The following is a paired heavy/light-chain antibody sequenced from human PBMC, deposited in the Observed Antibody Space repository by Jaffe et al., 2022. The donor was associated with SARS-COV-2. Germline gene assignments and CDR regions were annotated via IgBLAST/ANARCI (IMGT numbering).Light chain of an antibody. CDR1: SGSVSTNSY. Sequence: QTLVTQEPSLSVSPGGTVTLTCGLSSGSVSTNSYATWYQQTPGQAPHTLMYNTNIRSSGVPDRFSGSILGKKAALTITGAQADDESTYYCYIYLGRGIWVFGGGTKLTV. CDR2: NTN. J-gene: IGLJ3*02. CDR3: YIYLGRGIWV. V-gene: IGLV8-61*01.
Heavy chain of an antibody. J-gene: IGHJ5*02. D-gene: IGHD3-22*01. CDR2: ISGSGGTT. V-gene: IGHV3-23*01. Sequence: EVQLLESGGVLVQPGESLRLSCAASGFTFSTYAMSWVRQAPGSGLEWVSGISGSGGTTYYADSVKGRFTISRDNSKSTLYLRMDSLRGEDTAIYFCAKLSSAGPGGWFDAWGQGTLVTVSS. CDR3: AKLSSAGPGGWFDA. CDR1: GFTFSTYA.